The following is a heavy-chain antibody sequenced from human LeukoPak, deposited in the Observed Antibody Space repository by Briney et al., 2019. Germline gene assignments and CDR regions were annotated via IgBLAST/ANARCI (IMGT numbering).Heavy chain of an antibody. J-gene: IGHJ3*02. Sequence: PGGSLRLSCAASGFTFSNAWMSWVRQAPGKGLEWVGRIKSKTDGGTTDYAAPVKGRFTISRDDSKNTLYLQMNSLKTEDTAVYYSTHQLPKSDAFDIWGQGTMVTVSS. CDR2: IKSKTDGGTT. CDR1: GFTFSNAW. D-gene: IGHD2-2*01. CDR3: THQLPKSDAFDI. V-gene: IGHV3-15*01.